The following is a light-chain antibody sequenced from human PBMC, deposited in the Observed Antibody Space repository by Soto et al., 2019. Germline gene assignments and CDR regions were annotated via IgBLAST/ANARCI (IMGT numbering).Light chain of an antibody. V-gene: IGKV3-15*01. CDR2: GAS. CDR1: QSVSSN. J-gene: IGKJ2*01. CDR3: QQYNNWPYT. Sequence: EIVMTQSPATLSLSPGERATLSCRASQSVSSNLAWYQQKPGQAPRLLIYGASTRATGIPARFSGSGSGTEFTLTISSLQSEDVAVYYWQQYNNWPYTFGQGTKLEIK.